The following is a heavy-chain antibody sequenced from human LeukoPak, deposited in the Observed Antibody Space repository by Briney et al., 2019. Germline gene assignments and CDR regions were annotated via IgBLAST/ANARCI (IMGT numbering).Heavy chain of an antibody. V-gene: IGHV1-2*06. CDR2: INPNSGGT. Sequence: ASVKVSCKASGYTFSNYYMHWVRQAPGQGLEWMGRINPNSGGTNYAQKFQGRVTMTRDTSISTAYMELSRLRSDDTAVYYCARDLGRYFDHDAFDIWGQGTMVTVSS. J-gene: IGHJ3*02. CDR3: ARDLGRYFDHDAFDI. D-gene: IGHD3-9*01. CDR1: GYTFSNYY.